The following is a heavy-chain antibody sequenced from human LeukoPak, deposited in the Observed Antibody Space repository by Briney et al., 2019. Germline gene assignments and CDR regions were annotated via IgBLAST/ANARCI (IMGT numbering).Heavy chain of an antibody. J-gene: IGHJ5*02. CDR2: FKSNVDGGTT. Sequence: GGSLRLSYEASGFIFSGAWMNWVRQAPGKGLEWVALFKSNVDGGTTDYAAPVKGRFSMSRDDSKNTLYLQMNSLKTEDTAVYYCTRGYSSGWYWFDPWGQGTLVTVSS. CDR1: GFIFSGAW. V-gene: IGHV3-15*01. CDR3: TRGYSSGWYWFDP. D-gene: IGHD6-19*01.